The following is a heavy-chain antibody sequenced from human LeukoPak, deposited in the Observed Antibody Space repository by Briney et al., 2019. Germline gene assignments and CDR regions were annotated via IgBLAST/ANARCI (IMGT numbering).Heavy chain of an antibody. CDR2: ITSTSSYI. J-gene: IGHJ4*02. V-gene: IGHV3-21*01. CDR3: ARALFVEDYDVDH. CDR1: GFTFSRFT. Sequence: GGSLRLSCAASGFTFSRFTMNWVRQAPGKGLEWVSSITSTSSYIYYADSVKGRFTISRDNAKKSLYLQMNSLRAADTAVYYCARALFVEDYDVDHWGPGTLITVSS. D-gene: IGHD4-17*01.